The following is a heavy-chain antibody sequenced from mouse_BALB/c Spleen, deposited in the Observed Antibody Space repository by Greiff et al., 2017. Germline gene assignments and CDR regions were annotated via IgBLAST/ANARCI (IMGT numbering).Heavy chain of an antibody. CDR1: GFTFSSYG. V-gene: IGHV5-6*01. D-gene: IGHD2-14*01. Sequence: EVQLVESGGDLVKPGGSLKLSCAASGFTFSSYGMSWVRQTPDKRLEWVATISSGGSYTYYPDSVKGRFTISRDNAKNTLYLQMSSLKSEDTAMYYCARHSPYRYDRVYYAMDYWGQGTSVTVSS. CDR3: ARHSPYRYDRVYYAMDY. J-gene: IGHJ4*01. CDR2: ISSGGSYT.